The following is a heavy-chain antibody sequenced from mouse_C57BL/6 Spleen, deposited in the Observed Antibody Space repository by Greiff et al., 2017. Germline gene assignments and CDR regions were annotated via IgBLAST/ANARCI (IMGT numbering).Heavy chain of an antibody. V-gene: IGHV1-4*01. D-gene: IGHD2-4*01. J-gene: IGHJ3*01. CDR2: INPSSGYT. Sequence: QVQLKQSGAELARPGASVKMSCKASGYTFTSYTMHWVKQRPGQGLEWIGNINPSSGYTKYNQKFKDKATLTADKSSSTAYMQLSSLTSDDSAVYYCARGGDDYVWFAYWGQGTLVTVSA. CDR3: ARGGDDYVWFAY. CDR1: GYTFTSYT.